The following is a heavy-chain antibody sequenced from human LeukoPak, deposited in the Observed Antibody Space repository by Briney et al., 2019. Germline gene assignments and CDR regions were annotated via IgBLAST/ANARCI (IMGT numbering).Heavy chain of an antibody. CDR2: MNPNSGNT. Sequence: ASVKVSCKASGYTFTSYDINWVRQATGQGLEWMGWMNPNSGNTGYAQKFQGRVTITRNTSISTAYMELSSLRSEDTAVYYCARALDTYDFWSGYPPFDYWGQGTLVTVSS. J-gene: IGHJ4*02. CDR1: GYTFTSYD. V-gene: IGHV1-8*03. CDR3: ARALDTYDFWSGYPPFDY. D-gene: IGHD3-3*01.